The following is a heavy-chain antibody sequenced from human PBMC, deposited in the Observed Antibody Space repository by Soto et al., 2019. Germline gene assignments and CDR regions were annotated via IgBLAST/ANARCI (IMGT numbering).Heavy chain of an antibody. D-gene: IGHD2-15*01. CDR3: ARGPRAGGWYSYYYDGMDV. Sequence: WASVKVSYKPSGYTFTSCAMQWVHQAPGQRLEWMGWINAGNGNTKYSQKFQGRVTITRDTSASTAYMELSSLRSEATAVYYCARGPRAGGWYSYYYDGMDVWGQGTMVTVSS. CDR2: INAGNGNT. CDR1: GYTFTSCA. V-gene: IGHV1-3*01. J-gene: IGHJ6*02.